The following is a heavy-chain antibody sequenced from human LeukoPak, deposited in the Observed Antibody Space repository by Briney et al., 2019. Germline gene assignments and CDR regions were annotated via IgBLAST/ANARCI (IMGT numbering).Heavy chain of an antibody. CDR2: ISYDGSNK. V-gene: IGHV3-30*19. Sequence: PGGSLRLSCAASGFTLSSYGVHWVRQAPGKGLEWVAVISYDGSNKYYADSVKGRCTISRDNSKNTLYLQMNSLRAEDTAVSYCASAKHYYDSSVDYWGQGTLVTVSS. J-gene: IGHJ4*02. CDR1: GFTLSSYG. CDR3: ASAKHYYDSSVDY. D-gene: IGHD3-22*01.